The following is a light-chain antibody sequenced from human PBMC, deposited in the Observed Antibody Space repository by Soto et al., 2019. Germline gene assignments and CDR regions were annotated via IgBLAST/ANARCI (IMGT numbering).Light chain of an antibody. CDR2: GAS. Sequence: EIVMTQSPATLSVSPGERATLSCRASQSVSSNLAWYQQKPGQAPRLLIYGASTRATGIPARFSGSGSGTDFTLTISSLQSEDFAVYYCQQYNNWPQTFGQGTKVESK. CDR3: QQYNNWPQT. CDR1: QSVSSN. J-gene: IGKJ1*01. V-gene: IGKV3-15*01.